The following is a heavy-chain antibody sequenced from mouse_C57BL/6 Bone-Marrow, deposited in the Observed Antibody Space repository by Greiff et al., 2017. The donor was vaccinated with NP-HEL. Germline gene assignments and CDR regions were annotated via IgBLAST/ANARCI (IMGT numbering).Heavy chain of an antibody. D-gene: IGHD1-1*01. CDR3: ARTYYYGSSYWYFDV. CDR1: GFSLSTFGMG. J-gene: IGHJ1*03. CDR2: IWWDDDK. V-gene: IGHV8-8*01. Sequence: QVTLKVSGPGILQPSQTLSLTCPFSGFSLSTFGMGVGWIRQPSGQGLEWLVHIWWDDDKYYNPALKSRLTISKDTSKNHVFLKIANVDTADTATYYCARTYYYGSSYWYFDVWGTGTTVTVSS.